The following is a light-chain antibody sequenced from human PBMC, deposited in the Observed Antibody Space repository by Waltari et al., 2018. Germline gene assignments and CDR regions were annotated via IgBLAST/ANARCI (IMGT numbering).Light chain of an antibody. CDR3: QQYDASPVT. J-gene: IGKJ1*01. CDR2: GAS. V-gene: IGKV3-20*01. CDR1: PSLSGSH. Sequence: IVLTQSPGTLSLSPGERATLSCRASPSLSGSHLAWYQQKPGQTPRLLIYGASSRATGIPDRFSGGGYGTDFTLTITSLEPEDFAVYSCQQYDASPVTFGQGTRVEIK.